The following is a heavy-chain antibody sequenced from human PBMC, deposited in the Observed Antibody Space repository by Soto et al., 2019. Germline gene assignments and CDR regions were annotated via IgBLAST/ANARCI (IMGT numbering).Heavy chain of an antibody. V-gene: IGHV1-18*01. CDR2: INGYTGNT. D-gene: IGHD3-16*01. CDR3: ARSWVTGKGGMDV. Sequence: QVQLVQSGGEVKKPGASVKVSCKASGYTFTSYGFSWVRQAPGQGLEWMGWINGYTGNTHYAQKFQGRVTMTIDTSTSTAYMEMWTLISDDTAMYYCARSWVTGKGGMDVWGQGTTVTVSS. J-gene: IGHJ6*02. CDR1: GYTFTSYG.